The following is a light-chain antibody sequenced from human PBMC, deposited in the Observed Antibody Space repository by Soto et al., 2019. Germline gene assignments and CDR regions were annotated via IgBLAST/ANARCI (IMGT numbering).Light chain of an antibody. J-gene: IGKJ4*01. CDR3: LEHNTYPFT. CDR2: GAS. V-gene: IGKV1-17*01. CDR1: QGIGDD. Sequence: GDRVTITCRASQGIGDDLGWYQQRPGEAPKRLIYGASILPSGVPSRFSGSGSGTEFTLTISGLQPEDFATYFCLEHNTYPFTFGGGTKVGIK.